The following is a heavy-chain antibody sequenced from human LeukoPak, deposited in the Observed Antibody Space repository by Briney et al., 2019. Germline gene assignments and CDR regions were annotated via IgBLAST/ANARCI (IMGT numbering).Heavy chain of an antibody. Sequence: PGGSLRLSCAASGFTFSNAWMSWVRQAPGKGLEWVGRIKSKTDGGTTDYAAPVKGRFTISRDDSKNTLYLQMNSLRAEDTAVYYCAKSRMSTAMVMPSDNFDYWGQGTLVTVSS. V-gene: IGHV3-15*01. CDR1: GFTFSNAW. J-gene: IGHJ4*02. CDR2: IKSKTDGGTT. CDR3: AKSRMSTAMVMPSDNFDY. D-gene: IGHD5-18*01.